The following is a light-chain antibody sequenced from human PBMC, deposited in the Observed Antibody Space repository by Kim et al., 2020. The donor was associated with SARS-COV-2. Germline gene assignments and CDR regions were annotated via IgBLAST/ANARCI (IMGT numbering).Light chain of an antibody. CDR1: KLGDKY. J-gene: IGLJ1*01. CDR3: QAWDSSTHV. CDR2: QDS. Sequence: SVSPGQTASITCSGDKLGDKYACWYQQKPGQSPVLVIYQDSKRPSGIPERFSGSNSGNTATLTISGTQAMDEADYYCQAWDSSTHVFGTGTQLTVL. V-gene: IGLV3-1*01.